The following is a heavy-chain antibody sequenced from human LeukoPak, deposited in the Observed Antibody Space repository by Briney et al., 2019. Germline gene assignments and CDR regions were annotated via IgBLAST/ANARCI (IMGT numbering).Heavy chain of an antibody. D-gene: IGHD2-2*01. Sequence: ASVKVSCKASGYSFTSYYIHWVRQAPGQGLEWMGIINPTTGSTIYAQTFQGRVTMTRDVSTSTVYMDLSSLRSADTAVYYCATRVGYCSSTSCPGYYYGMDVWGQGTTVTVSS. CDR3: ATRVGYCSSTSCPGYYYGMDV. CDR1: GYSFTSYY. V-gene: IGHV1-46*01. CDR2: INPTTGST. J-gene: IGHJ6*02.